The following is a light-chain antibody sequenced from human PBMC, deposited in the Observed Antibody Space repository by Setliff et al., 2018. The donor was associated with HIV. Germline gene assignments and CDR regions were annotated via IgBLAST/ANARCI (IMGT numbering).Light chain of an antibody. CDR1: EDISSY. J-gene: IGKJ4*01. CDR2: AAS. V-gene: IGKV1-39*01. Sequence: DIQMTQSPSSLSASVGDRVTINCRTSEDISSYLNWFQQKPGKAPKLLIFAASTVLRGVPSRFSGSGSGSDFTLTISSLQPEDFATYYCQQSYSTPLTFGGGTKV. CDR3: QQSYSTPLT.